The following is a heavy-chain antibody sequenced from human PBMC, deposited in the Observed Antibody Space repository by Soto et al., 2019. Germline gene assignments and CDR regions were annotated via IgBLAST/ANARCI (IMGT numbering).Heavy chain of an antibody. CDR3: ARVGEDRVVTGNWYFDL. D-gene: IGHD2-21*02. CDR2: IYDSGST. V-gene: IGHV4-61*01. CDR1: WGTRGSVSDY. J-gene: IGHJ2*01. Sequence: SLTLRVPCTVVWGTRGSVSDYCSFIQQPPGKGLEWIGYIYDSGSTNYNPSLKSRVTISIDTSKNQFSLKLTSVTAADTAVYYCARVGEDRVVTGNWYFDLWGRGSLVTVSS.